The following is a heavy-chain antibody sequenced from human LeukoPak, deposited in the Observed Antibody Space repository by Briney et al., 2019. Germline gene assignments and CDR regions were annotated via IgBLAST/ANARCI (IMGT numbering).Heavy chain of an antibody. Sequence: SQILSLTCAISGDSVSTNRGGWNWLRQSPSRGLEWLGRTYYSRSNWNNDFAVSVKSRINIDPDTSKNQLSLQLNSVTPEDTAVYYCARGWLQSGFDYWAQGTLATVCS. CDR1: GDSVSTNRGG. D-gene: IGHD5-24*01. CDR3: ARGWLQSGFDY. V-gene: IGHV6-1*01. J-gene: IGHJ4*02. CDR2: TYYSRSNWNN.